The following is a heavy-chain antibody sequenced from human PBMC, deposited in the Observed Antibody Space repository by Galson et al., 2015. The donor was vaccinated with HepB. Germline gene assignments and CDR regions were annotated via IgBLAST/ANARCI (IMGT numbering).Heavy chain of an antibody. D-gene: IGHD1-1*01. CDR3: ARDLGLSERDWYFDL. CDR2: IYHSGST. J-gene: IGHJ2*01. CDR1: GGSISSSNW. Sequence: ETLSLTCAVSGGSISSSNWWSWVRQPPGKGLEWIGEIYHSGSTNYNPSLKSRVTISVDKSKNQFSLKLSSVTAADTAVYYCARDLGLSERDWYFDLWGRGTLVTVSS. V-gene: IGHV4-4*02.